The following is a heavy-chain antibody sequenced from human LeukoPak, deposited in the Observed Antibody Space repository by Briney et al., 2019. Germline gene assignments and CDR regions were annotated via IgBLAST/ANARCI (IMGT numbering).Heavy chain of an antibody. CDR2: MYYSGSTWST. D-gene: IGHD2-2*01. CDR3: AREDGDIVVVPAAIKGGYYYYYMDV. V-gene: IGHV4-39*07. CDR1: GGSISSSSYY. J-gene: IGHJ6*03. Sequence: PSETLSLTCTVSGGSISSSSYYWGWIRQSPGTGLEWIVSMYYSGSTWSTYYKPSLKSRVTMSVNTSKNQFSLKLSSVTAADTAVYYCAREDGDIVVVPAAIKGGYYYYYMDVWGKGTTVTVSS.